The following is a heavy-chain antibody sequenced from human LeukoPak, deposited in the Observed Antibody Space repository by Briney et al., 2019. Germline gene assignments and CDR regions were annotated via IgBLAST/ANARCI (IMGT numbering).Heavy chain of an antibody. V-gene: IGHV3-30*04. CDR1: GFTFSSYA. Sequence: PGRSLRLSCAVSGFTFSSYAMHWVRQAPGKGLEWVAVISYDGRKKYYADSVKGRFTISRDSAKNSLYLQMDSLRDEDTAMYYCAREFPPHCSSTSCYPDHWGQGTLVTVAS. J-gene: IGHJ5*02. CDR3: AREFPPHCSSTSCYPDH. CDR2: ISYDGRKK. D-gene: IGHD2-2*01.